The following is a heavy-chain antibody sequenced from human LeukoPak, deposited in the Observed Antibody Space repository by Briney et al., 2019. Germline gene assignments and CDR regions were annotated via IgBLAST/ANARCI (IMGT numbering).Heavy chain of an antibody. Sequence: GGSLRLSCAASGFTFSSYWMSWVRQAPGKGLEWVANIKQDGSEKYYVDSVKGRFTISRDNAKNSLYLQMNSLRAEDTAVYYCARERGGYSGYDHYYYYYGMDVWGQGTTATVSS. V-gene: IGHV3-7*01. CDR1: GFTFSSYW. J-gene: IGHJ6*02. CDR2: IKQDGSEK. D-gene: IGHD5-12*01. CDR3: ARERGGYSGYDHYYYYYGMDV.